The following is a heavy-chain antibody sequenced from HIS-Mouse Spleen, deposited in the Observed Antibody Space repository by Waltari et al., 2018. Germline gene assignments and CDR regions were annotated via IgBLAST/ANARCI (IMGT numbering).Heavy chain of an antibody. CDR1: GGSISSSSYY. J-gene: IGHJ2*01. CDR3: AREIPYSSSWYDWYFDL. D-gene: IGHD6-13*01. Sequence: QLQLQESGPGLVKPSETLSLTCTVSGGSISSSSYYWGWIRQPPGKGVEWIGSIHYSGSTYYHPPLESRVTISVDTTTNQFSLKLSSVTAADTAVYYCAREIPYSSSWYDWYFDLWGRGTLVTVSS. V-gene: IGHV4-39*07. CDR2: IHYSGST.